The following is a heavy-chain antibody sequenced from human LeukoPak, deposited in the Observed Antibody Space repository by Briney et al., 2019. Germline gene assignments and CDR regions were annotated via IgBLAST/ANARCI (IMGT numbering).Heavy chain of an antibody. J-gene: IGHJ6*02. V-gene: IGHV4-39*02. Sequence: SETLSLTCTVSGGSISSSTCYWGWIRQPPGKGLEWIGSIYDSGKTYYNPSLKSRVTISADTSKNQFSLKLYSVTAADTAIYYCSIDSSGWRHYYGMDVWGQGTTVTVSS. CDR3: SIDSSGWRHYYGMDV. CDR2: IYDSGKT. D-gene: IGHD6-19*01. CDR1: GGSISSSTCY.